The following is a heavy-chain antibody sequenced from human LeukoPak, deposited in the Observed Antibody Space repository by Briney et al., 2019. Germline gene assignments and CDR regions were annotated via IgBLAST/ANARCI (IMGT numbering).Heavy chain of an antibody. V-gene: IGHV4-59*01. J-gene: IGHJ4*02. CDR1: GASINSYY. Sequence: SETLSLTCTVSGASINSYYWSWIRQPPGKGLEWIGCIYYSGSTNYNPSLKSRVTISLDTSKNQFSLKLSSVTAADTAVYYCARGPPTGYFASYYFDYWGQGTLVTVSS. CDR3: ARGPPTGYFASYYFDY. CDR2: IYYSGST. D-gene: IGHD1-14*01.